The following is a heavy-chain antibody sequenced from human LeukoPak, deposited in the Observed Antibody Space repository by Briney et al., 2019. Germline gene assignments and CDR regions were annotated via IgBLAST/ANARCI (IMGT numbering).Heavy chain of an antibody. D-gene: IGHD4-17*01. CDR2: IYYSGST. CDR1: GGSIRSSSYY. Sequence: SETLSLTCTVSGGSIRSSSYYWGWIRQPPGKGLEWIGSIYYSGSTYYNPSLKSRVTISVDTSKNQFSLKLSSVTAADTAVYYCARHVGVDYGDYIAHVDYWGQGTLVTVSS. CDR3: ARHVGVDYGDYIAHVDY. V-gene: IGHV4-39*01. J-gene: IGHJ4*02.